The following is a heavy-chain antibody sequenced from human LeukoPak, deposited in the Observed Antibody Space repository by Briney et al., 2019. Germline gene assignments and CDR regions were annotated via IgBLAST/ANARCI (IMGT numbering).Heavy chain of an antibody. D-gene: IGHD1-1*01. J-gene: IGHJ4*02. CDR2: IRYDGSNK. CDR1: GFTFSSYG. Sequence: PGGSLRLSCAASGFTFSSYGMHWVRQAPGKGLEWVAFIRYDGSNKYYADSVKGRFTISRDNSKNTLYLQMNSLRAEDTAVYYCAKDALKLERLAEGLYWGQGTLVTVSS. V-gene: IGHV3-30*02. CDR3: AKDALKLERLAEGLY.